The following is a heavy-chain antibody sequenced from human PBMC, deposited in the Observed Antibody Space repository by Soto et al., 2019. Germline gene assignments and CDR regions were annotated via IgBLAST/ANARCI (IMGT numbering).Heavy chain of an antibody. D-gene: IGHD1-26*01. Sequence: PSETLSLTCAVYGGSFSGYYWSWIRQPPGKGLEWIGEINHSGSTNYNPSLKSRVTISVDTSKNQFSLKLSSVTAADTAVYYCARSRMGKLDYWGQGTLVTVSS. CDR1: GGSFSGYY. CDR2: INHSGST. J-gene: IGHJ4*02. CDR3: ARSRMGKLDY. V-gene: IGHV4-34*01.